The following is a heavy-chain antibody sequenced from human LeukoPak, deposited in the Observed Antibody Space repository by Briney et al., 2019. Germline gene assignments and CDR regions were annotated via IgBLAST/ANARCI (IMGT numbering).Heavy chain of an antibody. V-gene: IGHV3-23*01. J-gene: IGHJ3*01. D-gene: IGHD2-8*01. CDR1: GFTFSEYA. Sequence: GGSLRLSCAASGFTFSEYAMNSVRQAPGKGLEWVSHITGGGERTHFTDSVKSRFTMSRDNSTNTLYLYICSPRAQDTALYYSAKDFVARNGVYDAVDVWGQGTMVSVS. CDR2: ITGGGERT. CDR3: AKDFVARNGVYDAVDV.